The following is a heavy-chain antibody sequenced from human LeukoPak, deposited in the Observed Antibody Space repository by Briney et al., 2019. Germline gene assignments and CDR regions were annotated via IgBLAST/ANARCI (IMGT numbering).Heavy chain of an antibody. D-gene: IGHD2-2*01. CDR2: ISYDGSNK. Sequence: PGGSLRLSCAASGFAFSSYGMHWVRQAPGKGLEWVAVISYDGSNKYYADSVKGRFTISRDNSKNTLYLQMNSLRAEDTAVYYCASVSRPGSTSWYYYYGMDVWGQGTTVTVSS. J-gene: IGHJ6*02. CDR3: ASVSRPGSTSWYYYYGMDV. CDR1: GFAFSSYG. V-gene: IGHV3-30*03.